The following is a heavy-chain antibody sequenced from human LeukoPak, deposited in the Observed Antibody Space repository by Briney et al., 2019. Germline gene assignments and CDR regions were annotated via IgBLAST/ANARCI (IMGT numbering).Heavy chain of an antibody. J-gene: IGHJ3*02. CDR3: AKSREEIRGLDAFDI. CDR1: GGSISSDDYC. D-gene: IGHD5-24*01. CDR2: IYYSGST. Sequence: SQTLSLTCSVSGGSISSDDYCWNWVRQHPGKGLEWIGYIYYSGSTYYNPSLKSRVALSVDTSKNQFSLKLSSLTAADTAVYYCAKSREEIRGLDAFDIWGQGTMVTVSS. V-gene: IGHV4-31*03.